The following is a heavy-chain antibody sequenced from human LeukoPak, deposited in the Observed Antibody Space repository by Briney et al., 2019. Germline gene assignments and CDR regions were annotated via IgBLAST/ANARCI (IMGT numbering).Heavy chain of an antibody. Sequence: PGRSLRLSCAASGFTFSSYGMHWVRQAPGKGLEWVAVIWYDGSNKYYADSVKGRFTISRDNAKNSLYLQMDSLRAEDTAVYYCARDDPGIAAAGVFDYWGQGTLVTVSS. D-gene: IGHD6-13*01. CDR3: ARDDPGIAAAGVFDY. CDR2: IWYDGSNK. CDR1: GFTFSSYG. V-gene: IGHV3-33*01. J-gene: IGHJ4*02.